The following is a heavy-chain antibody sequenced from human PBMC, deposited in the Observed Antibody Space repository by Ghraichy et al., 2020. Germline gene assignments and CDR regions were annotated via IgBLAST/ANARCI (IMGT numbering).Heavy chain of an antibody. J-gene: IGHJ2*01. D-gene: IGHD2-2*02. V-gene: IGHV4-34*01. CDR1: GGSFSGYY. CDR3: ARGRLYYWYFDL. CDR2: INHSGST. Sequence: SETLSLTCAVYGGSFSGYYWSWIRQPPGKGLEWIGEINHSGSTNYNPSLKSRVTISVDTSKNQFSLKLSSVTAADTAVYYCARGRLYYWYFDLWGRGTLVTVSS.